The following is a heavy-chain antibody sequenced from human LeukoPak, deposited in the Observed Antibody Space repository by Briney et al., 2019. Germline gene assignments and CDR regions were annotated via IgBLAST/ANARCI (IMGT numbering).Heavy chain of an antibody. D-gene: IGHD1-26*01. CDR3: AREREGLDY. CDR2: IYYYGST. Sequence: SETLSLTCTVSGGSVSGSIYYWAWIRQPPGKGLEWIGSIYYYGSTYYSPSLQSRVTMSVDTSQNQFYLKLTSVTAADTAVYYCAREREGLDYWGQGALVTVSS. J-gene: IGHJ4*02. V-gene: IGHV4-39*07. CDR1: GGSVSGSIYY.